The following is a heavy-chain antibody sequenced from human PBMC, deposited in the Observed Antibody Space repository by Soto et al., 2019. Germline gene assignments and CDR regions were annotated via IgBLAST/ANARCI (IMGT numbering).Heavy chain of an antibody. D-gene: IGHD2-2*01. Sequence: PVGSLRLSCAASGFTFSSYAMHWVRQAPGKGLEWVAVISYDGSNKYYADSVKGRFTISRDNSKNTLYLQMNSLRAEDTAVYYCAKDRGRGPADYDFDYWGQGTLVTVSS. J-gene: IGHJ4*02. CDR2: ISYDGSNK. V-gene: IGHV3-30-3*01. CDR1: GFTFSSYA. CDR3: AKDRGRGPADYDFDY.